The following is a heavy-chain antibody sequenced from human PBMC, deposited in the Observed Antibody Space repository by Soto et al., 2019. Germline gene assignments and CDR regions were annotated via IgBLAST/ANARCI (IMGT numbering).Heavy chain of an antibody. CDR2: IIPLLDLT. D-gene: IGHD3-10*01. V-gene: IGHV1-69*04. J-gene: IGHJ5*02. CDR3: ARDQLGVTDSLDP. Sequence: SVKVSCKASGDSFSSYTISWVRQAPGQGLEWMGRIIPLLDLTNYAQKFQGRVTITADISTSTAYMELYSLRSEDTAIYYCARDQLGVTDSLDPWGPETLVTVSS. CDR1: GDSFSSYT.